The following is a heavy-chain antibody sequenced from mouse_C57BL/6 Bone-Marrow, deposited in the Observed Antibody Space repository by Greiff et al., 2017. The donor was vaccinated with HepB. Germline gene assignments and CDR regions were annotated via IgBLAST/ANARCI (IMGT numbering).Heavy chain of an antibody. Sequence: EVKLMESGGGLVQPGGSLSLSCAASGFTFTDYYMSWVRQPPGKALGWLGFIRNKANGYTTEYSASVKGRFTISRDNSQSILYLQMNALRAEDSATYYCARTTVVDLYWYFDVWGTGTTVTVSS. CDR2: IRNKANGYTT. CDR3: ARTTVVDLYWYFDV. V-gene: IGHV7-3*01. D-gene: IGHD1-1*01. CDR1: GFTFTDYY. J-gene: IGHJ1*03.